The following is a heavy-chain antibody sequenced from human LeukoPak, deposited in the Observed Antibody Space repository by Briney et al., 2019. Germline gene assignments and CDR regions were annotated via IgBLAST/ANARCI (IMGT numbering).Heavy chain of an antibody. CDR3: ARVVVTYAAFYSDY. CDR2: IHHSGST. Sequence: PSETLSLTCAVSGGSISSGGYSWSWIRQPPGKGLEWIANIHHSGSTFYNPSLKSRVTVSVDRSKNQFSLNLTSVTAADTAVYYCARVVVTYAAFYSDYWGQGTLVTVSS. CDR1: GGSISSGGYS. J-gene: IGHJ4*02. V-gene: IGHV4-30-2*01. D-gene: IGHD2-21*02.